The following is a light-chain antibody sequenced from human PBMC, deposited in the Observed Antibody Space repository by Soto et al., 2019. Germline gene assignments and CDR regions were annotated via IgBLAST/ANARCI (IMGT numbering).Light chain of an antibody. V-gene: IGKV1-5*03. J-gene: IGKJ2*02. CDR2: KAS. CDR3: QQYNGYSGT. Sequence: DTQMTQSPSTLSASVGDRVTITCRASQSISSWLAWYQQKPGKAPKLLIYKASNLESGVPSRFSGSASGKEFTLTISSLQPDDLATYYCQQYNGYSGTFGQGTKLEIK. CDR1: QSISSW.